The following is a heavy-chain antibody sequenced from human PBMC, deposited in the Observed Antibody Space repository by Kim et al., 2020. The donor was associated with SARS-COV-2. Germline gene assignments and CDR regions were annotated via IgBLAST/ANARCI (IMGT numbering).Heavy chain of an antibody. Sequence: SETLSLTCTVSGGSISSSSYYWGWIRQPPGKGLEWIGSIYYSGSTYYNPSLKSRVTISVDTSKNQFSLKLSSVTAADTAVYYCARLRDGYTNFDYWGQGTLVTVSS. CDR2: IYYSGST. CDR3: ARLRDGYTNFDY. V-gene: IGHV4-39*01. J-gene: IGHJ4*02. CDR1: GGSISSSSYY. D-gene: IGHD5-12*01.